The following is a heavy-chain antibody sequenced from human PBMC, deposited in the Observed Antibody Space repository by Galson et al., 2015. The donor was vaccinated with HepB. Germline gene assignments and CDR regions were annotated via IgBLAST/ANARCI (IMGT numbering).Heavy chain of an antibody. D-gene: IGHD3-22*01. J-gene: IGHJ6*03. V-gene: IGHV4-61*02. Sequence: TLSLTCTVSGGSISSGSYYWSWIRQPAGEGLEWIGRIYTSGSTNYNPSLKSRVTMSVDTSKNQFSLKLSSVTAADTAVYYCARGGFTMIVVASVQYYYYMDVWGKGTTVTVSS. CDR3: ARGGFTMIVVASVQYYYYMDV. CDR1: GGSISSGSYY. CDR2: IYTSGST.